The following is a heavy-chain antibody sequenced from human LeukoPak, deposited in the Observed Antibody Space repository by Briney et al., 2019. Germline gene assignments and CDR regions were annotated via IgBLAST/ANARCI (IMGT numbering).Heavy chain of an antibody. CDR1: GFTFSSYG. Sequence: GGSLRLSCAASGFTFSSYGMHWVRQAPGKGLEWVAFIRYDGSNKYYADSVKGRFTISRDNSKNTLYLQMNSLRAEDTAVYYCAKDLTGHKEKDIEVVPAADPNWFDPWGQGTLVTVSS. CDR3: AKDLTGHKEKDIEVVPAADPNWFDP. CDR2: IRYDGSNK. D-gene: IGHD2-2*01. J-gene: IGHJ5*02. V-gene: IGHV3-30*02.